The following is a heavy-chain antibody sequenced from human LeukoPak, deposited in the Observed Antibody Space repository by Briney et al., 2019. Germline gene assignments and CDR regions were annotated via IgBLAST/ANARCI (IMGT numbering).Heavy chain of an antibody. CDR2: ISGGGGST. Sequence: GGSLRLSCAASGLTLSTYAMSWVRQAPGKGLEWVSAISGGGGSTYYADSVKGRFIISRDNSKNTLYLQMDSLRAEDTAVYYCAKDKIVVAGNFDYWGQGTLVTVSS. J-gene: IGHJ4*02. CDR3: AKDKIVVAGNFDY. CDR1: GLTLSTYA. V-gene: IGHV3-23*01. D-gene: IGHD3-22*01.